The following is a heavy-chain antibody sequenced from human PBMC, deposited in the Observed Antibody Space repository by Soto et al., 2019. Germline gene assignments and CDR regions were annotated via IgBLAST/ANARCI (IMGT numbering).Heavy chain of an antibody. CDR3: ARVIRERRAVTTYF. CDR2: IIPILGIA. J-gene: IGHJ1*01. V-gene: IGHV1-69*02. D-gene: IGHD4-17*01. Sequence: QVQLVQSGAEVKKPGSSVTVSCKASGGTFSSYTISWVRQAPGQGLEWMGRIIPILGIANYAQKFQGRVTTPSDKPTSTAYMALSSLRSEVTAVYYWARVIRERRAVTTYFWGQGTLVTVSS. CDR1: GGTFSSYT.